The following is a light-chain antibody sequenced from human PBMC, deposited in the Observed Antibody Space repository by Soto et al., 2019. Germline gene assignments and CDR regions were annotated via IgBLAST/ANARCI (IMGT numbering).Light chain of an antibody. Sequence: EIVLTQSPGTLSLSPGERATLSCRASQSVSTNYLAWYQRKPGQAPRLLIYGASSRATDIPNRFSGSGSGTDFTLTIIRLKAEDFAGYYCQQYGSSPPTFGQGNKVEIK. V-gene: IGKV3-20*01. CDR3: QQYGSSPPT. J-gene: IGKJ1*01. CDR1: QSVSTNY. CDR2: GAS.